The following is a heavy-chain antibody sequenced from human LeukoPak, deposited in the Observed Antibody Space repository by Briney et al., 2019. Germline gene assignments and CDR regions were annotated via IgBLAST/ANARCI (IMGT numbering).Heavy chain of an antibody. D-gene: IGHD3-22*01. CDR2: INHSGGT. CDR3: ARVPRGDSSSYKGVY. V-gene: IGHV4-34*01. CDR1: GGSFSGYY. Sequence: SETLSLTCAVYGGSFSGYYWTWIRQPPGKGREWIGEINHSGGTNYNPSLKSRVTISVDTSKNQFSLKLSSVTAADTAVYYCARVPRGDSSSYKGVYWGQGTLVTVSP. J-gene: IGHJ4*02.